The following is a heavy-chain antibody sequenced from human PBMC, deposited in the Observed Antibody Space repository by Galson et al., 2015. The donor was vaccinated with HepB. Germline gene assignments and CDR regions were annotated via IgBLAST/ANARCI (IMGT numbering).Heavy chain of an antibody. CDR1: GDSVSSNSVP. CDR2: TYYKSKWSN. J-gene: IGHJ4*02. V-gene: IGHV6-1*01. Sequence: CAISGDSVSSNSVPWHWIRQSPSRGLEWLGRTYYKSKWSNNYAISVKGRITISADTSKNQISLQLNSVTPEDTAVYYCARDLPTVTTGLDYWGQGTLVTVSS. CDR3: ARDLPTVTTGLDY. D-gene: IGHD4-17*01.